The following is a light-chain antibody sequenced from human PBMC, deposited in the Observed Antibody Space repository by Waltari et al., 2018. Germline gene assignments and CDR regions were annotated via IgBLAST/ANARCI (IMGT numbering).Light chain of an antibody. J-gene: IGKJ1*01. CDR2: WAS. CDR1: QSVLYSSNNKNY. V-gene: IGKV4-1*01. CDR3: QQYYSIPPT. Sequence: DIVMTQSPDSLAVSLGERATINCKSSQSVLYSSNNKNYLAWYQQKPGQPPKLLIYWASTRESGVPDRFSGSSSGTDFTLTINSLQAEDVAVYYCQQYYSIPPTFGQGTKVEIK.